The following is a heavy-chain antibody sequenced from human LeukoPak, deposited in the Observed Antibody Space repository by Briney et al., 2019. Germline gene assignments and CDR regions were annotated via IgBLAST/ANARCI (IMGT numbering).Heavy chain of an antibody. Sequence: ASVKVSCKASGYTFTGYYMHWVRPAPGQGLEWMGWINPNSGGTNYAQKFQGRVTMTRDTSIITAYMELSSLRSDDTAIYYCARVYHILTSYALDPWGQGTLVTVSS. J-gene: IGHJ5*02. CDR2: INPNSGGT. D-gene: IGHD3-9*01. CDR1: GYTFTGYY. V-gene: IGHV1-2*02. CDR3: ARVYHILTSYALDP.